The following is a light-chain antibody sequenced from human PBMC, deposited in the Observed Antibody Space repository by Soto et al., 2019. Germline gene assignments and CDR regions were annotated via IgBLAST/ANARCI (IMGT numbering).Light chain of an antibody. CDR2: GNT. CDR3: QSYENSRTRFYV. J-gene: IGLJ1*01. Sequence: QSVLTQPPSVSGAPGQRVTISCSGSSSDIGAGFDVHWYQHLPGTAPKLLIYGNTNRPSGVPGRFSGSKSGTSASLVISGLQAEDEADYYCQSYENSRTRFYVCAIPNKVT. V-gene: IGLV1-40*01. CDR1: SSDIGAGFD.